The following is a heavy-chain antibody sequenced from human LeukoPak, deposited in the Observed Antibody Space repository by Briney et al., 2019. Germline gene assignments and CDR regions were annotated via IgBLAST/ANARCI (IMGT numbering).Heavy chain of an antibody. V-gene: IGHV1-18*01. CDR3: ARDLYYGSGSSRLNY. CDR1: GYTFTSYD. D-gene: IGHD3-10*01. J-gene: IGHJ4*02. CDR2: ISAYNGNT. Sequence: ASVKVSCKTSGYTFTSYDINWVRQAPGQGLEWMGWISAYNGNTNYAQKLQGRVTMTTDTSTSTAYMELRSLRSDDTAVYYCARDLYYGSGSSRLNYWGQGTLVTVSS.